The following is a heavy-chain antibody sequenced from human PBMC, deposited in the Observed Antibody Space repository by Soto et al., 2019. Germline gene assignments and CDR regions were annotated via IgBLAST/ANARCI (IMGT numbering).Heavy chain of an antibody. CDR3: ASQDYSSSTDASFLVNGYFDL. Sequence: QMQLQVSGPGLEKPSGTLSLTCGVSGGSISSSKWWTWVRQPPGKGPEWIGEIYHSGSTNYNPSLTSRVTISLDKSKNQFYLTLTSVTAADTAVYYCASQDYSSSTDASFLVNGYFDLWGRGILVTVSS. D-gene: IGHD6-6*01. V-gene: IGHV4-4*02. J-gene: IGHJ2*01. CDR2: IYHSGST. CDR1: GGSISSSKW.